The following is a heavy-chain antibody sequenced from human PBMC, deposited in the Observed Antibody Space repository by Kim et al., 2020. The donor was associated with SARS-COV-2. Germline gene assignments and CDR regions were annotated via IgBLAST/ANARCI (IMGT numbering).Heavy chain of an antibody. CDR3: ASGRGGGGCQGGVVDY. D-gene: IGHD2-15*01. V-gene: IGHV3-21*01. Sequence: GGSLRLSCAASGFTFSIYTMHWVRQAPGKGLEWVSSITSRNTYIYYADSVKGRFTISRDNAKDSLYLQMNSLRAEDTAVYYCASGRGGGGCQGGVVDYWG. J-gene: IGHJ4*01. CDR2: ITSRNTYI. CDR1: GFTFSIYT.